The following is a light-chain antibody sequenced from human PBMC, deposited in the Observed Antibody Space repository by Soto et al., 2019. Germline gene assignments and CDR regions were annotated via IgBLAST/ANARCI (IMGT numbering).Light chain of an antibody. CDR2: GAS. V-gene: IGKV3-15*01. CDR1: QSVATN. Sequence: VLTQSTATLSVSPGERATLSCRASQSVATNLAWYQQRPGQAPRLLIYGASKRAIGLPARFSGSGSGTEFTLTITSLQSEDFAVYYCQQYNNWPQTFGQGTNVDNK. J-gene: IGKJ1*01. CDR3: QQYNNWPQT.